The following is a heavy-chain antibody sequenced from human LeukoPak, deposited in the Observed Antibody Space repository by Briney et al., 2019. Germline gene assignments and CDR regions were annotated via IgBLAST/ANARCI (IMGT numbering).Heavy chain of an antibody. V-gene: IGHV4-4*02. CDR3: AKVRAPFDRVGATSD. CDR2: IYHSGST. CDR1: GAFIISSNW. D-gene: IGHD1-26*01. Sequence: SGTLSLTCAVSGAFIISSNWWSWVRQPPGKGLEWIGEIYHSGSTNYNPSLKSRVTISVDKSKNQFSLKLSSVAAADTAVYYCAKVRAPFDRVGATSDWGQGTLVTVSS. J-gene: IGHJ4*02.